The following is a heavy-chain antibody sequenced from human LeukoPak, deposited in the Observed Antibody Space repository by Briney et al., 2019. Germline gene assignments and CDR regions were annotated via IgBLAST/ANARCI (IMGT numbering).Heavy chain of an antibody. Sequence: GASVKVSCKASGYTFTSYDINWVRQATGQGLEWMGWMNPNSGNTGYAQKFQGRVTMTRNTSISTAYMELSSRRSEDTAVYYCARGYCSSTSCYLYYYYMDVWGKGTTVTVSS. CDR2: MNPNSGNT. V-gene: IGHV1-8*01. CDR1: GYTFTSYD. CDR3: ARGYCSSTSCYLYYYYMDV. D-gene: IGHD2-2*01. J-gene: IGHJ6*03.